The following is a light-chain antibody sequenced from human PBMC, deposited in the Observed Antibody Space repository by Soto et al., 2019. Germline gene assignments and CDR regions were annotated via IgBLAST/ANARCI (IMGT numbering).Light chain of an antibody. CDR2: AAS. Sequence: GYRDTSTCRASQSITYWLAWYQQKPGRAPKLLIYAASSLQSGVPSRFSGSGSGTDFTLTISSLQPEDFATYYCQQSYSTSWTFGQGTKVDIK. CDR3: QQSYSTSWT. V-gene: IGKV1-39*01. J-gene: IGKJ1*01. CDR1: QSITYW.